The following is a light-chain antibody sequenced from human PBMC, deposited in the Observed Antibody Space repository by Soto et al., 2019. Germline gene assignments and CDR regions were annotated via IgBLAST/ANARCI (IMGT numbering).Light chain of an antibody. CDR1: QSISNW. CDR3: QHYYNTPPT. V-gene: IGKV1-5*01. J-gene: IGKJ4*01. Sequence: DIQMTQSPSTRPASVGDRVTITCRARQSISNWLAWYQQKPGTAPKVLIYHASNLQSGVPSRFSGSGSVTDFTLTNSSLQAEDVAVYYCQHYYNTPPTFGGGTKVDIK. CDR2: HAS.